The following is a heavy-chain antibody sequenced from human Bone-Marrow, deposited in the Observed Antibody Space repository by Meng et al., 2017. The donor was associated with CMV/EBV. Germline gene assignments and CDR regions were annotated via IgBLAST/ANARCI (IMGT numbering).Heavy chain of an antibody. CDR1: GASFSGYD. CDR2: INHSGST. J-gene: IGHJ5*02. D-gene: IGHD6-6*01. Sequence: LTCAVYGASFSGYDWNWSRQPPGKELEWIGEINHSGSTNYNPSLKSRVTISVDTSKNQFSLKLSSVTAADTAVYYCARGLSSSDWFDPWGQGTLVTVSS. V-gene: IGHV4-34*01. CDR3: ARGLSSSDWFDP.